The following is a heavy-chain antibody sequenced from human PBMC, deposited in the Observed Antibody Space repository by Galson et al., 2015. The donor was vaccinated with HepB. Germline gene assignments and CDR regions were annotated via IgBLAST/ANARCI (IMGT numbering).Heavy chain of an antibody. CDR3: ARGEWGGSSSFYYFDY. V-gene: IGHV1-3*01. CDR1: GDTFTSYA. D-gene: IGHD1-26*01. CDR2: INAGNGNT. J-gene: IGHJ4*02. Sequence: SVKVSCKASGDTFTSYAFHWVRQAPGQRLEWMGWINAGNGNTKYSQKFQGRVTITRDTFANTVHMELSSLRSEDTAVYYCARGEWGGSSSFYYFDYWGQGTLVTVSS.